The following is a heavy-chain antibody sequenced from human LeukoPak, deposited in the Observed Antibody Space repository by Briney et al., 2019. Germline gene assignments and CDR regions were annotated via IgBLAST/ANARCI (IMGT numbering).Heavy chain of an antibody. J-gene: IGHJ3*02. CDR1: GYTSTNFD. CDR2: MNLNSGRA. D-gene: IGHD2-2*01. V-gene: IGHV1-8*01. CDR3: ARLPGYCSSTSCLMGNAFDI. Sequence: ASVKVSCKASGYTSTNFDINWVRQATGQGLEWMGWMNLNSGRAGYRQKFQGRVTITADESTSTAYMELSSLRSEDTAVYYCARLPGYCSSTSCLMGNAFDIWGQGTMVTVSS.